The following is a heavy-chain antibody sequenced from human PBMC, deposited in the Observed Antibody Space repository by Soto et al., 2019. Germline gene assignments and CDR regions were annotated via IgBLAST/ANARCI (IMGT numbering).Heavy chain of an antibody. CDR1: GFTFSAFS. CDR3: VRDFGRYFRSGYMDG. CDR2: INEDSTYI. V-gene: IGHV3-21*02. Sequence: EVRLVESGGGLVKPGGSLRLSCAASGFTFSAFSMNWVRQAPGKGLEWLSSINEDSTYIYYGDSLRGRSTISRDNPKDSLYLQIDSLRAEDTAVYYCVRDFGRYFRSGYMDGWGDGATVIVS. J-gene: IGHJ6*03. D-gene: IGHD3-9*01.